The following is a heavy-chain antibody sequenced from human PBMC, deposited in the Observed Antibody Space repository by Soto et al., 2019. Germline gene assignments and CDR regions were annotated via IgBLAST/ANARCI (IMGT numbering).Heavy chain of an antibody. V-gene: IGHV1-2*02. CDR1: GFSFTGYY. Sequence: ASVKVSCKASGFSFTGYYIHWLRQAPGQGLERMGWINAHSGGTEYAQKFQGRVTLTRDTSIATAYLTLTSLTSDDTALYYCAKDLTRQLAYWLDPWGQGTQVTVSS. CDR3: AKDLTRQLAYWLDP. D-gene: IGHD6-6*01. J-gene: IGHJ5*02. CDR2: INAHSGGT.